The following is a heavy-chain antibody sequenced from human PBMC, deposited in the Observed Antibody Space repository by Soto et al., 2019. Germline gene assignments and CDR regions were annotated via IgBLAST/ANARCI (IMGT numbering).Heavy chain of an antibody. CDR2: VDHSGST. D-gene: IGHD5-12*01. J-gene: IGHJ4*02. CDR1: GYVITSGYY. Sequence: SLTCVVSGYVITSGYYWGWIRQPPGKGLGWIGSVDHSGSTYYDPSLQGRVTISIDTSKNQFSLKLTSVTAADTALYYCARYFHTYSGPPIWGQGTMVTVSS. V-gene: IGHV4-38-2*01. CDR3: ARYFHTYSGPPI.